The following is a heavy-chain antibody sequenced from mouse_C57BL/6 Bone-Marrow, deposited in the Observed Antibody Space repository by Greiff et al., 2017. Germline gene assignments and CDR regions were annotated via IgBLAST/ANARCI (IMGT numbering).Heavy chain of an antibody. CDR2: IDPSDSYT. J-gene: IGHJ1*03. CDR3: ERWRDGYSYWYFDV. CDR1: GYTFTSYW. D-gene: IGHD2-3*01. V-gene: IGHV1-50*01. Sequence: QVQLQQPGAELVKPGASVKLSCKASGYTFTSYWMQWVKQRPGQGLEWIGEIDPSDSYTNYNQKFKGKATLTVDTSSSTAYMQLSSLTSEDSAVYYCERWRDGYSYWYFDVWGTGTTVTVSS.